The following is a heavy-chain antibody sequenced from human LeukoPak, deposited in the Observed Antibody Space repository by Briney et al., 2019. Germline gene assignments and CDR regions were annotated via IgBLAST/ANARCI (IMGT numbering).Heavy chain of an antibody. CDR1: GGSISSYY. J-gene: IGHJ4*01. Sequence: PSETLSLTCTVSGGSISSYYWSWIRQPPGKGLEWIGSIYYSGSTNYNPSLKSRVTISVDTSKNQFSLKLSSVTSADTAVYYCASVGTNPFDSWGQGTLVTVST. CDR3: ASVGTNPFDS. D-gene: IGHD1-26*01. V-gene: IGHV4-59*01. CDR2: IYYSGST.